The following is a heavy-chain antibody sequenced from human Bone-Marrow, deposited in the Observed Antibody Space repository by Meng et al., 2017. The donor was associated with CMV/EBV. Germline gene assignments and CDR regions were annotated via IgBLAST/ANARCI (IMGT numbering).Heavy chain of an antibody. CDR2: INPSGGST. D-gene: IGHD2-2*01. J-gene: IGHJ6*02. V-gene: IGHV1-46*01. Sequence: ASVKVSCKASGYTFTSYYMHWVRQAPGQGLEWMGIINPSGGSTSYAQKFQGRVTMTRDTSTSTVYMELSSLRSEDTAVYYCAREYQLLSWSYYGMDFWGQGTRVTVSS. CDR3: AREYQLLSWSYYGMDF. CDR1: GYTFTSYY.